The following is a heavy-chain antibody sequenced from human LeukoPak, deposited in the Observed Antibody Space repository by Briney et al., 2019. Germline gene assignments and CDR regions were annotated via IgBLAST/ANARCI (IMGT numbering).Heavy chain of an antibody. J-gene: IGHJ3*02. CDR1: GYTFTGYY. D-gene: IGHD3-3*01. CDR3: ARGGGDFWSGGDAFDI. Sequence: ASVKVSCKASGYTFTGYYMHWVRQAPGQGLEWMGWINPNSGGTNYAQKFQGRVTMTRDTSISTAYMELSRLRSDDTAVYYCARGGGDFWSGGDAFDIWGQGTMVTASS. CDR2: INPNSGGT. V-gene: IGHV1-2*02.